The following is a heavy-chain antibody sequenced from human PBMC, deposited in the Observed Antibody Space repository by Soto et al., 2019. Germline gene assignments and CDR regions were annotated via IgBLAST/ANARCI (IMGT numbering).Heavy chain of an antibody. Sequence: QVQLVQSGAEVKKPGSSVKVSCKASGGTFSSYAISGVRQAPGQGLEWRGGIIPIFGTANYAQKFQGRVTITADESTSTAYMELSSLRSEDTAVYYCARVYSGSLNWFDPWGQGTLVTVSS. D-gene: IGHD1-26*01. CDR2: IIPIFGTA. J-gene: IGHJ5*02. CDR3: ARVYSGSLNWFDP. CDR1: GGTFSSYA. V-gene: IGHV1-69*01.